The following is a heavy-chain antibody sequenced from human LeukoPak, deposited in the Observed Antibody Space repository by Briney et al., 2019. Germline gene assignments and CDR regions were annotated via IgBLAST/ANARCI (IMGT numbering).Heavy chain of an antibody. J-gene: IGHJ4*02. D-gene: IGHD2-8*01. Sequence: GGSLRLSCAASGFTFDDYGTSWVRQAPGKGLEWVSAISGSGGSTYYADSVKGRFTISRDNSKNTLYLQMNSLRAEDTAVYYCAKDRVHCTNGVCYKGSFDYWGQGTLVTVSS. V-gene: IGHV3-23*01. CDR2: ISGSGGST. CDR1: GFTFDDYG. CDR3: AKDRVHCTNGVCYKGSFDY.